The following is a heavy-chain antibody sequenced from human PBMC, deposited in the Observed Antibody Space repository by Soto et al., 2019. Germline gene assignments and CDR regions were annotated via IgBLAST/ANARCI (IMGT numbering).Heavy chain of an antibody. CDR3: ARSRYYDILTGYYDYWYFDR. D-gene: IGHD3-9*01. CDR2: IIPILGIA. V-gene: IGHV1-69*02. J-gene: IGHJ2*01. CDR1: GGTFSSYT. Sequence: SVKVSCKASGGTFSSYTISWVRQAPGQGLEWMGRIIPILGIANYAQKFQGRVTITADKSTSTAYMELSSLRSEDTAVYYCARSRYYDILTGYYDYWYFDRWGRGTRVTVSS.